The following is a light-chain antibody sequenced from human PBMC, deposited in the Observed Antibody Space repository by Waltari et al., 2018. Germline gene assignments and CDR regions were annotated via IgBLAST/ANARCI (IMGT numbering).Light chain of an antibody. Sequence: DIQMTQSPSSLSASVGDRVTITCRASQSITTFLNWYQQRPGKAPKLLIYASSSLQSGVPSRFSGSGSGTDFTLTISSLQPEDFATYYCQQCYSTPSFGGGTKVEI. V-gene: IGKV1-39*01. CDR1: QSITTF. CDR3: QQCYSTPS. J-gene: IGKJ4*01. CDR2: ASS.